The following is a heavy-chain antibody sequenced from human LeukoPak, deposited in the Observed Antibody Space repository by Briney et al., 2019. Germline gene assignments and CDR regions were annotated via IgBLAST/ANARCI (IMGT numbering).Heavy chain of an antibody. CDR1: GFTFSTYA. V-gene: IGHV3-23*01. J-gene: IGHJ4*02. CDR2: ISGGGGST. D-gene: IGHD5-12*01. Sequence: GGSLRLSCAASGFTFSTYAMSWVRQAPGKGLEWVSAISGGGGSTFYADSVRGRFTISRDNSKNTLFLQMNSLRPEDTAVYYWGFQTAYDPYFGYSGQGTLVTVSS. CDR3: GFQTAYDPYFGY.